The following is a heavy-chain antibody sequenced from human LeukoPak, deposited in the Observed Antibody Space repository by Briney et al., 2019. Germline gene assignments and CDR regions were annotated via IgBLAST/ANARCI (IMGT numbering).Heavy chain of an antibody. Sequence: PGRSLRLSFAASGFTFSSYAMHWGRQAPGKGLEWGAVISYDGSNKYYADSVKGRFTISRDNSKNTLYLQMNSLRAEDTAVYYCARDRKSPRYYDILTGPDYWGQGTLVTVSS. CDR2: ISYDGSNK. J-gene: IGHJ4*02. CDR1: GFTFSSYA. CDR3: ARDRKSPRYYDILTGPDY. V-gene: IGHV3-30*04. D-gene: IGHD3-9*01.